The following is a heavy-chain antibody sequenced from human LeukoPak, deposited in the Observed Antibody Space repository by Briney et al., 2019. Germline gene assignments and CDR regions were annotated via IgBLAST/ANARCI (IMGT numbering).Heavy chain of an antibody. CDR3: AKGVAAAAVNWFDP. CDR2: ISGSGGST. Sequence: GGSLRLSCAASGFTFSSYAMSWVRQAPGKGLERVSAISGSGGSTYYADSVKGRFTISRDNSKNTPYLQMNSLRAEDTAVYYCAKGVAAAAVNWFDPWGQGTLVTVSS. CDR1: GFTFSSYA. V-gene: IGHV3-23*01. D-gene: IGHD6-13*01. J-gene: IGHJ5*02.